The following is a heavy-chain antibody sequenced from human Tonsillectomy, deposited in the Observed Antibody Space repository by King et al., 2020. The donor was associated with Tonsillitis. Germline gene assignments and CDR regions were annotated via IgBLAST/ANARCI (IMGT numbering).Heavy chain of an antibody. CDR3: ARPAGTDY. D-gene: IGHD6-19*01. Sequence: QVQLVESGAEVKKPGASVKVSCKASGYTFTSYDINWVRQATGQGLEWMGWMNPASGNAGYAQKFHDRVTMTRNTSISTAYMELNSLRSEDTAVYYCARPAGTDYWGQGTLVTVSS. CDR1: GYTFTSYD. CDR2: MNPASGNA. J-gene: IGHJ4*02. V-gene: IGHV1-8*02.